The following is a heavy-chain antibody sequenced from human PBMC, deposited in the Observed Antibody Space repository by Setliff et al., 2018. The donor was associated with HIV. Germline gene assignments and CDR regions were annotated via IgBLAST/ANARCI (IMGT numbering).Heavy chain of an antibody. V-gene: IGHV4-59*10. CDR2: IHTSGST. J-gene: IGHJ3*01. CDR1: GGSFSGYY. D-gene: IGHD2-15*01. CDR3: ARDRIEVVVDGPHDVFDV. Sequence: SETLSLTCAVYGGSFSGYYWSWIRQPAGRGLEWMGRIHTSGSTNYNPSLTSRVTLSVDTSKNQFFLKLTSLSAADTAVYYCARDRIEVVVDGPHDVFDVWGRGATVTVSS.